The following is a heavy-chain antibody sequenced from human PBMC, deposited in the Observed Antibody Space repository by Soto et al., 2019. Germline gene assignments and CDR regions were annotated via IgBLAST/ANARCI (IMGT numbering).Heavy chain of an antibody. V-gene: IGHV3-66*01. CDR2: IYSGGST. J-gene: IGHJ4*02. CDR3: ALYSSSWYRDIGY. Sequence: EVQLVESGGGLVQPGGSLRLSCAASGFTVSSSYMSWVRQAPGKGLEWVSVIYSGGSTYYADSVKGRFTISRDNSKNPLYLQMNSLRAEETAVYYCALYSSSWYRDIGYWGQGTLVTVSS. D-gene: IGHD6-13*01. CDR1: GFTVSSSY.